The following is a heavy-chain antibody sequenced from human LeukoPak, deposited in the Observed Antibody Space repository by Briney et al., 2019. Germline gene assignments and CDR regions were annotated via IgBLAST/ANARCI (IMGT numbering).Heavy chain of an antibody. CDR1: DGSISNYY. D-gene: IGHD6-13*01. J-gene: IGHJ4*02. CDR2: AYYSGST. Sequence: SETLSLTCSVFDGSISNYYWSWIRQPPGKGLEWIGYAYYSGSTTYNPSLESRVTISVDTSKNQFSLKLSSVTAADTAVYYCARGMQQLYHFDSWGRGTLVTVSS. CDR3: ARGMQQLYHFDS. V-gene: IGHV4-59*01.